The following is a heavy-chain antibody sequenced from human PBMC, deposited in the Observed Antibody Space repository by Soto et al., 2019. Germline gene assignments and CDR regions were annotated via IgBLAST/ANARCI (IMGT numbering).Heavy chain of an antibody. J-gene: IGHJ6*03. V-gene: IGHV1-58*02. CDR3: AAAYGSGSPGMNRYYYYMDV. Sequence: ASVKVSCKASGFTFTSSAMQWVRQARGQRLEWIGWIVVGSGNTNYAQKFQERVTITRDMSTSTAYMELSSLRSEDTAVYYCAAAYGSGSPGMNRYYYYMDVWGKGTTVTVSS. CDR2: IVVGSGNT. CDR1: GFTFTSSA. D-gene: IGHD3-10*01.